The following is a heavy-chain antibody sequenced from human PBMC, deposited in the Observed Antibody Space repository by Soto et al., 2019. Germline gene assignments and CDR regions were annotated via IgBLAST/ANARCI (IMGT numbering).Heavy chain of an antibody. CDR1: GYTFTSYY. V-gene: IGHV1-46*01. J-gene: IGHJ6*03. Sequence: ASVKVSCKASGYTFTSYYMHWVRQAPGQGLEWMGIINPSGGSTSYAQKFQGRVTMTRDTSTSTVYMELSSLRSEDTAVYYCARARYCSSTSCYQYYYYYMDVWGKGTTVTVSS. CDR2: INPSGGST. D-gene: IGHD2-2*01. CDR3: ARARYCSSTSCYQYYYYYMDV.